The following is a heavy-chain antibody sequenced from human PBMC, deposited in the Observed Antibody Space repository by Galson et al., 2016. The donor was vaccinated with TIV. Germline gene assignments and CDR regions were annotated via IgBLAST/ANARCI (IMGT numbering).Heavy chain of an antibody. V-gene: IGHV1-69*04. Sequence: SVKVSCKASGGTFIRYAITWVRQAPGQGLEWMGRIIPIIGIINYAQNFQGRVTITADQFTSTVYMELRSLRSEDTAMYYCARVRLGELSGYYYYMDVWGKGTTVTVSS. CDR1: GGTFIRYA. CDR2: IIPIIGII. CDR3: ARVRLGELSGYYYYMDV. D-gene: IGHD3-10*01. J-gene: IGHJ6*03.